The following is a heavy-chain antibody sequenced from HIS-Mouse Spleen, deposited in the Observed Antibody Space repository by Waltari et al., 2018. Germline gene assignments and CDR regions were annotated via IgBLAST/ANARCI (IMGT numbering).Heavy chain of an antibody. V-gene: IGHV3-30*18. CDR2: ISYDGSNK. D-gene: IGHD6-13*01. CDR3: AKPWSAAAGNFDY. J-gene: IGHJ4*02. Sequence: QVQLVESGGGVVQPGRSLRLSCAASGFTFSSYGMHWVRQAPGKGLEWVAVISYDGSNKYYADSVKGRFTISRDNSKNTLYLQMNSLRAEDTAVYYCAKPWSAAAGNFDYWGQGTLVTVSS. CDR1: GFTFSSYG.